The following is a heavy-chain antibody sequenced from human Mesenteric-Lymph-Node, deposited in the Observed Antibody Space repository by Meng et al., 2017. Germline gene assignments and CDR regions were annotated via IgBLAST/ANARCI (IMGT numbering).Heavy chain of an antibody. D-gene: IGHD1-26*01. CDR2: IYYSGST. V-gene: IGHV4-31*03. CDR1: GGSISSGGYY. J-gene: IGHJ6*02. CDR3: ARESYLPVGATNWQYYYYGMDV. Sequence: SETLSLTCTVSGGSISSGGYYWSWIRQHPGKGLEWIGYIYYSGSTYYNPSLKSRVTISVDTSKNQFSLKLSSVTAADTAVYYCARESYLPVGATNWQYYYYGMDVWGQGTTVTVSS.